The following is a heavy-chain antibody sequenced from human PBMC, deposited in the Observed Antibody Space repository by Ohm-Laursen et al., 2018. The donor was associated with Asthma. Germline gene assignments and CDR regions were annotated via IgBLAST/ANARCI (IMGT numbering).Heavy chain of an antibody. CDR2: ISTASSFI. J-gene: IGHJ1*01. V-gene: IGHV3-21*01. D-gene: IGHD1-26*01. CDR1: GYTFSRYC. Sequence: SLRLSCAASGYTFSRYCIHWVRQIPGKGLEWVASISTASSFIYYADSVRGRFTTSRDNARNSVYLQMNSLRAEDTALYYCARIGPEWELPGREYSLHHWGEGTLVTVSS. CDR3: ARIGPEWELPGREYSLHH.